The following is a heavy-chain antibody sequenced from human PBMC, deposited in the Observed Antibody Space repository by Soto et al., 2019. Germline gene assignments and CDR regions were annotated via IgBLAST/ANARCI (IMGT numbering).Heavy chain of an antibody. J-gene: IGHJ4*02. CDR2: IYHDRGT. CDR1: GDSVNNGDCY. CDR3: ARMRLNYGADF. D-gene: IGHD1-7*01. V-gene: IGHV4-30-4*08. Sequence: QVQLQESGPGLVKPSQTLSLTCTVSGDSVNNGDCYWTWIRQSPGKGLEWIGYIYHDRGTYYNPSLRSRLRLSLDISENQCSLKLASVTAADTAVYYCARMRLNYGADFWGQGIRVTVSS.